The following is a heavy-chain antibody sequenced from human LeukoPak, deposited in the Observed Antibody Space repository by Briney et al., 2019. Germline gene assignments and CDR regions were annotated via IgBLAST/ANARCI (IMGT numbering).Heavy chain of an antibody. Sequence: PSETLSLTCAVSGDSISSRKWWSWVRQPPGKGLEWIGEVYHSGSANYNPSVKSRVTISVDKSKNQFSLRLTSTTAADTAVYYCARDLRGIVAPPRWGQGTLVSVSS. D-gene: IGHD2-15*01. V-gene: IGHV4-4*02. J-gene: IGHJ4*02. CDR3: ARDLRGIVAPPR. CDR1: GDSISSRKW. CDR2: VYHSGSA.